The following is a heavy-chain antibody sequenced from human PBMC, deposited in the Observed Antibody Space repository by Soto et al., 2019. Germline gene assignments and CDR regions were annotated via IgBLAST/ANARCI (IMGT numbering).Heavy chain of an antibody. V-gene: IGHV3-33*01. CDR1: GFTFSSYG. J-gene: IGHJ4*02. D-gene: IGHD3-10*01. CDR3: ARDNYGSGSYYLDY. Sequence: QVQLVESGGGVVQPGRSLRLSCAASGFTFSSYGMHWVRQAPGKGLEWVAVIWYDGSNKYYADSVKGRFTISRDNSKNTLYLQMNSLRAEDTAVYYCARDNYGSGSYYLDYWGQGNLVTVSS. CDR2: IWYDGSNK.